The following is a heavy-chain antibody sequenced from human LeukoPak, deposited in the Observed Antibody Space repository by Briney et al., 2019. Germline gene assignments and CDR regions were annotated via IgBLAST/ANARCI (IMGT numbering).Heavy chain of an antibody. J-gene: IGHJ4*02. CDR2: ISPSDSST. D-gene: IGHD6-19*01. Sequence: GGSLRLSCAASGFTFSNYAMSWVRQAPGKGLDWVSTISPSDSSTCYADSVKGRFTISRDNSKNTLYLQMNSLRAEDTAVYYCAKRGSGEDYWGQGTLVTVSS. V-gene: IGHV3-23*01. CDR3: AKRGSGEDY. CDR1: GFTFSNYA.